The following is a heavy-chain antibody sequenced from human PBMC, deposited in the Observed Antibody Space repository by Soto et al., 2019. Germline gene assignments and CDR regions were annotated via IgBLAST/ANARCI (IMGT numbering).Heavy chain of an antibody. CDR2: IYTSGST. Sequence: SETLSLTCAVSGGSISSGGYSWSWIRQPPGKGLEWIGYIYTSGSTNYNPSLKSRVTMSVDTSKNQFSLKLSSVTAADTAVYYCARDCSSTSCYSRWFDPWGQGTLVTVSS. V-gene: IGHV4-30-2*01. CDR1: GGSISSGGYS. J-gene: IGHJ5*02. CDR3: ARDCSSTSCYSRWFDP. D-gene: IGHD2-2*01.